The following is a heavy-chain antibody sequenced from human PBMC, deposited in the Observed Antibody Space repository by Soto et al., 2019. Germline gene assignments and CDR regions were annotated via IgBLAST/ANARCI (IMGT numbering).Heavy chain of an antibody. Sequence: QVQLVQSGAEVKKPGSSVKLSCKASGGTFSSYAISWVRQAPGQGLKWMGGIIPIFGTTNYAQKFQGRVSITADESTSTAYMELSCLRSEDTAVYYCARDRYCSGGYYFDYWGQGTLVTVSS. CDR3: ARDRYCSGGYYFDY. CDR1: GGTFSSYA. V-gene: IGHV1-69*01. D-gene: IGHD3-10*01. CDR2: IIPIFGTT. J-gene: IGHJ4*02.